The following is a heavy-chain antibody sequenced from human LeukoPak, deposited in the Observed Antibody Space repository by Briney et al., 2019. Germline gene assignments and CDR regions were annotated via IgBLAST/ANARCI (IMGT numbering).Heavy chain of an antibody. D-gene: IGHD5-12*01. CDR3: ARDSRGSGYEIDY. V-gene: IGHV3-48*02. CDR2: ISSSSSKI. Sequence: GGSLRLSCAVSGFTFSSYSMNWVRQAPGKGLEWVSYISSSSSKIYYADSVKGRFTISRDNAKNSLYLQMNSLRDEDTAVYYRARDSRGSGYEIDYWGQGTLVTVSS. J-gene: IGHJ4*02. CDR1: GFTFSSYS.